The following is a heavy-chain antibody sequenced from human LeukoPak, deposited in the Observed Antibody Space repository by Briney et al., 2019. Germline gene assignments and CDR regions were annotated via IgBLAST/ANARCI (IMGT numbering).Heavy chain of an antibody. D-gene: IGHD1-26*01. Sequence: ASVKVSCKASGYTFTGYYMHWVRQAPGQGLEWMGRINPNSGGTNYAQKSQGRVAMTRDTSISTAYMELSRLRSDDTAVYYCARVGPWELLNFDYWGQGTLVTVSS. CDR1: GYTFTGYY. CDR2: INPNSGGT. CDR3: ARVGPWELLNFDY. J-gene: IGHJ4*02. V-gene: IGHV1-2*06.